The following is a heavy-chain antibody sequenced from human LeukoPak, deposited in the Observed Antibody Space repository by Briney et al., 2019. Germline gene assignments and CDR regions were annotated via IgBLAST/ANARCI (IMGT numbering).Heavy chain of an antibody. Sequence: SETLSLTXAVYGGSFSGYYWSWIGQPPGRGLEWIGEINHSGSTNYNPSLKSRVTISVDTSKNQFSLKLSSVTAADTAVYYCARGRGFLEWLMSRGSGSYLAHYFDYWGQGTLVTVSS. V-gene: IGHV4-34*01. J-gene: IGHJ4*02. CDR3: ARGRGFLEWLMSRGSGSYLAHYFDY. CDR2: INHSGST. CDR1: GGSFSGYY. D-gene: IGHD3-3*01.